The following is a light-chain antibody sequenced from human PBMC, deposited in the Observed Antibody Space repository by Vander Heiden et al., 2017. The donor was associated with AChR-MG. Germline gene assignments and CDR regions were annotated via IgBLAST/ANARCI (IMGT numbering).Light chain of an antibody. J-gene: IGLJ3*02. CDR1: NWDKKY. CDR3: QAWDSYTVV. Sequence: SYELPQSPSVSVSPGPIARITCLGHNWDKKYFCWYQKKPDQSPVLVIYQDSKRPAGIPGRFSGSNSGSLATLTIVGTQAMDEADYYCQAWDSYTVVFGGGTKLTVL. V-gene: IGLV3-1*01. CDR2: QDS.